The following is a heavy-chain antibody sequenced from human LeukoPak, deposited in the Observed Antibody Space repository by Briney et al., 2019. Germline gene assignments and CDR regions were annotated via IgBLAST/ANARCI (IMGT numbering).Heavy chain of an antibody. CDR3: ARAVGIAATGRGPDY. V-gene: IGHV3-21*01. Sequence: PGGSLRLSCAASGFSISTYGMTWVRQAPGKGLEWVSSISTSSTYKFYADSVKGRFTISRDNAKNSLFLQMNSLRAEDTALYYCARAVGIAATGRGPDYWGQGTLVTVAS. J-gene: IGHJ4*02. D-gene: IGHD2-15*01. CDR2: ISTSSTYK. CDR1: GFSISTYG.